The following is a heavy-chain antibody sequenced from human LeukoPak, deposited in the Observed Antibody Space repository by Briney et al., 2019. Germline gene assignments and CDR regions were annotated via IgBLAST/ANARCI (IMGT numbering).Heavy chain of an antibody. CDR2: IYYSGST. J-gene: IGHJ5*02. Sequence: SETLSLTCTVSGVSVSSGNYYWSWIRQPPGKGLEWIGYIYYSGSTNYNPSLKSRVTISVDTSKNQFSLKLSSVTAADTAVYYCARGVPTATARWFDPWGQGTLVTVSS. CDR3: ARGVPTATARWFDP. CDR1: GVSVSSGNYY. V-gene: IGHV4-61*01. D-gene: IGHD2-21*02.